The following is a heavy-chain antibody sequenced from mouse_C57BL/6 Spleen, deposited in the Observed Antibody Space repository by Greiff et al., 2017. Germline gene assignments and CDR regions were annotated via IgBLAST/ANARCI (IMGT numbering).Heavy chain of an antibody. CDR3: ARPVAPRYFDG. CDR1: GYTFTSYW. V-gene: IGHV1-69*01. CDR2: IDPSDSYT. Sequence: QVQLQQPGAELVMPGASVKLSCKASGYTFTSYWMHWVKQRPGQGLEWIGEIDPSDSYTNYNQKFKGKSTLTVDKSSSTAYMQLSSLTSEDSAVYYCARPVAPRYFDGWGTGTTVTVSS. D-gene: IGHD1-1*01. J-gene: IGHJ1*03.